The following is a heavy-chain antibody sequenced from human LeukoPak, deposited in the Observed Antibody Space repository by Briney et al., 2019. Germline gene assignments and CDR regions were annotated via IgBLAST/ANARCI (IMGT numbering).Heavy chain of an antibody. CDR3: ARDKVGATLVVDH. CDR1: GGSIGSGDYY. Sequence: PSETLSLTCTVSGGSIGSGDYYWSWIRQPPGKGLEWIGYIYYSGSTYYNPSLKSRVTISVDTSKNQFSLKLSSVTAADTAAYYCARDKVGATLVVDHWGQGTLVPVSS. V-gene: IGHV4-30-4*08. J-gene: IGHJ4*02. D-gene: IGHD1-26*01. CDR2: IYYSGST.